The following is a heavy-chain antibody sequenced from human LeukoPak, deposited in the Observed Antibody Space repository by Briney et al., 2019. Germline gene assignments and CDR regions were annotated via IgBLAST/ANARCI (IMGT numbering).Heavy chain of an antibody. CDR1: GFTFSSCA. CDR2: ITSSGTYI. Sequence: PGGSLRLSCAASGFTFSSCAMSWVRQAPGKGLEWVSSITSSGTYIYYADSVKGRFTISRDNAKNSLYLQMNSLRAEDTAVYYCARDRANIVVVSASEYWGQGTLVTVSS. V-gene: IGHV3-21*01. D-gene: IGHD2-21*01. J-gene: IGHJ4*02. CDR3: ARDRANIVVVSASEY.